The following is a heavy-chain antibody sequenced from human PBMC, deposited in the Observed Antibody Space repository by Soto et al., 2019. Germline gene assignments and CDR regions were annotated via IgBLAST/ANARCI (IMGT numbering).Heavy chain of an antibody. V-gene: IGHV4-34*01. D-gene: IGHD3-22*01. CDR2: INHSGST. CDR1: GGSFSGYY. Sequence: QVQLQQWGAGLLKPSETLSLTCAVYGGSFSGYYWSWIRQPPGKGLEWIGEINHSGSTNYNPSLKSRVTISVDTSKNQFSLKLSSVTAADTAVYYCVRGDYYDSSGYRPFVRYYGMDVWGQGTTVTVSS. J-gene: IGHJ6*02. CDR3: VRGDYYDSSGYRPFVRYYGMDV.